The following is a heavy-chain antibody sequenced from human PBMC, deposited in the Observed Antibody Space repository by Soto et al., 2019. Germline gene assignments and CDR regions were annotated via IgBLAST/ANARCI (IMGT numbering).Heavy chain of an antibody. CDR2: TYYRSKWYN. CDR3: ASEEFTFGEGFYYYYGMDV. J-gene: IGHJ6*02. V-gene: IGHV6-1*01. Sequence: SQTLSLTCAISGDSVSSNSAAWNWIRQSPSRGLEWLGRTYYRSKWYNDYEVSVKSRITINPDTSKNQLSLQLNSVTPEDTAVYFCASEEFTFGEGFYYYYGMDVWGQGTTVTVSS. CDR1: GDSVSSNSAA. D-gene: IGHD3-16*01.